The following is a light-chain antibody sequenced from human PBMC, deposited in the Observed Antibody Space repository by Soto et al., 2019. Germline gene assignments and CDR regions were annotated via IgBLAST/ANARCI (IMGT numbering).Light chain of an antibody. J-gene: IGLJ2*01. CDR1: SSDVGAYNY. V-gene: IGLV2-8*01. CDR2: EVS. Sequence: QYALTQPPSASGSPGQSVTISCTGTSSDVGAYNYVSWYQQHPGKAPKLMIYEVSKRPSGVPDRFSGSKSGNTASLTVSGLQAEDEADYYCSSYSGSNSPHVVFGGGTKVTVL. CDR3: SSYSGSNSPHVV.